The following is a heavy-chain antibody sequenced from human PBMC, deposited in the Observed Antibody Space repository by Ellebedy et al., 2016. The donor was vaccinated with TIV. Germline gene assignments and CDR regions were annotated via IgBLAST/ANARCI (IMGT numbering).Heavy chain of an antibody. D-gene: IGHD6-13*01. CDR1: GFAFSSKW. CDR3: TRDANIGAAGKLWDY. Sequence: GGSLRLXXAASGFAFSSKWMGWVRQAPGQGLEWEANIHEDGSDTYYVDSVKGRFTISRDNAKNTLYLQMYSPRAEDTAVYYCTRDANIGAAGKLWDYWGQGTLVTVSS. CDR2: IHEDGSDT. J-gene: IGHJ4*02. V-gene: IGHV3-7*01.